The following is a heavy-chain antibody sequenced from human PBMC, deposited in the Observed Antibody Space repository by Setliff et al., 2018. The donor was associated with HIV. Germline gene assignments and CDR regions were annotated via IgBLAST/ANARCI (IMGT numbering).Heavy chain of an antibody. Sequence: SETLSLTCTVSGGSISGYYWSWIRRPAGKGLEWIGRIHTTGSTNYNPSLKSRVTMSVDTSKNQFSLKLSSVTAADTAVYFCARLIAAAGANHYYYYMDVWGKGTTVTVSS. CDR3: ARLIAAAGANHYYYYMDV. CDR2: IHTTGST. D-gene: IGHD6-13*01. J-gene: IGHJ6*03. V-gene: IGHV4-4*07. CDR1: GGSISGYY.